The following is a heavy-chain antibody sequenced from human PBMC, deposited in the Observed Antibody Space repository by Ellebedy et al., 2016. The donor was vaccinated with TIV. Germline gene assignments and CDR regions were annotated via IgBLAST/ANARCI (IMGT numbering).Heavy chain of an antibody. D-gene: IGHD3-22*01. Sequence: GGSLRLXCAASGFTFSSYWMSWVRQAPGKGLEWVANIKQDGSEKYYVDSVKGRFTISRDNAKNSLYLQMNSLRAEDTAVYYCARDMRITIIVVVISWYFDLWGRGTLVTVSS. V-gene: IGHV3-7*01. CDR2: IKQDGSEK. CDR3: ARDMRITIIVVVISWYFDL. CDR1: GFTFSSYW. J-gene: IGHJ2*01.